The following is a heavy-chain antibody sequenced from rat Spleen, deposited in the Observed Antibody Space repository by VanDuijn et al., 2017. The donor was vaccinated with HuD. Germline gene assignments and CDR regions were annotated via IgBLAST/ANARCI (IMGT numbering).Heavy chain of an antibody. Sequence: EVQLVESDGGLVQPGKSLKLSCAASGFTFSDYYMAWVRQAPTKGLEWVASISTGGGNTYYRDSVKGRFTISRDKSKSTIYLQMDSLRSEDTATYYCARVDGYYRTMDAWGQGVMVTVSS. J-gene: IGHJ2*01. CDR2: ISTGGGNT. CDR1: GFTFSDYY. V-gene: IGHV5-25*01. D-gene: IGHD1-12*03. CDR3: ARVDGYYRTMDA.